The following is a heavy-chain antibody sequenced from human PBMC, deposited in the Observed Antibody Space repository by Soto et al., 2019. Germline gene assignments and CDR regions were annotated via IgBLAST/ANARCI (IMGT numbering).Heavy chain of an antibody. V-gene: IGHV4-30-4*01. J-gene: IGHJ4*02. Sequence: SETLSLTCTVSGGSISSGDYYWSWIRQPPGKGLEWIGYIYYSGSTYYNPSLKSRVTISVDTSKNQFSLKLSSVTAADTAVYYCARDSETYYYDSSGYSPSGFDYWGKGTLVTVSS. CDR2: IYYSGST. D-gene: IGHD3-22*01. CDR1: GGSISSGDYY. CDR3: ARDSETYYYDSSGYSPSGFDY.